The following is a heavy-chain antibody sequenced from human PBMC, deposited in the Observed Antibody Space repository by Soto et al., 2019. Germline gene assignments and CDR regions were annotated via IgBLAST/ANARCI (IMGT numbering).Heavy chain of an antibody. J-gene: IGHJ4*02. V-gene: IGHV4-59*01. D-gene: IGHD1-1*01. CDR2: IYYRGST. Sequence: SETLSLTCTVSGGSITSYYWSWIRQPPGKGLEWIGYIYYRGSTNLNPSLKSRVTISVDMSKNQFSLKLSSVTAADTAVYYCARLDAVANYFDYWGQGTLVTVSS. CDR3: ARLDAVANYFDY. CDR1: GGSITSYY.